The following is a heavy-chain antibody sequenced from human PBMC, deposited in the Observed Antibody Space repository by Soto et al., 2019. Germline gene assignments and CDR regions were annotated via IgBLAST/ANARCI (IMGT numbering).Heavy chain of an antibody. V-gene: IGHV3-30*18. Sequence: QIQLVESGGGVVQPGKSLRLSCAASGFSFSSYGMHWVRQAPGKGLEWVAVISYDGSNQYYGDSVKGRFTISRDNSKNTLYLQMSSLRPEDTAHYYCAKGALGVIWGAFDVWGQGTLVSVSS. CDR3: AKGALGVIWGAFDV. CDR2: ISYDGSNQ. CDR1: GFSFSSYG. D-gene: IGHD3-16*02. J-gene: IGHJ3*01.